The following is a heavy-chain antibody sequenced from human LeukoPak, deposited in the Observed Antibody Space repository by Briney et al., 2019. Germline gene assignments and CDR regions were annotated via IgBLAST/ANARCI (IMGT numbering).Heavy chain of an antibody. CDR2: ISSSRHYI. J-gene: IGHJ4*02. CDR3: ARGFAAADFDY. Sequence: GGSLRLSCAASGFSFSSYSMNWVRQAPGKGLEWVSSISSSRHYIYYADSVKGRFTVSRENAKNSLYLQMDSLRAEDTAVYYCARGFAAADFDYWGQGTLVTVSP. V-gene: IGHV3-21*01. CDR1: GFSFSSYS. D-gene: IGHD3-10*01.